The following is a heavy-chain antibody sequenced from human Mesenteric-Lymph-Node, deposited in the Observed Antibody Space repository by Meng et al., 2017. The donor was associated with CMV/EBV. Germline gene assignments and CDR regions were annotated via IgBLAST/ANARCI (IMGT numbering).Heavy chain of an antibody. J-gene: IGHJ3*02. V-gene: IGHV5-51*01. D-gene: IGHD6-13*01. CDR3: ARHLYSSSLSAFDM. CDR1: GDSFSKYW. CDR2: IYPGDSDT. Sequence: GESLKISCKGSGDSFSKYWIGWVRQMPGKGLEWMGIIYPGDSDTRYSPSFQGQVTISADESISTAYLQWSSLKASDTAMYYCARHLYSSSLSAFDMWGQGTMVTVSS.